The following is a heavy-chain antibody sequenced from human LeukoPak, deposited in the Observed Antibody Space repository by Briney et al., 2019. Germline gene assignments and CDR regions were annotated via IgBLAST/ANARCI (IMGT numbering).Heavy chain of an antibody. J-gene: IGHJ4*02. V-gene: IGHV4-34*01. CDR1: GGSFSDYY. D-gene: IGHD3-16*02. CDR2: INHSGTT. Sequence: PSETLSLTCAVYGGSFSDYYWSWIRQPPGKGLEWIGEINHSGTTNYSPSLKSRVSISVDTSKNQFSLKLNSVTAADAAMYYCASHYSSGSYRYTGSFVSWGQGMLVNVSS. CDR3: ASHYSSGSYRYTGSFVS.